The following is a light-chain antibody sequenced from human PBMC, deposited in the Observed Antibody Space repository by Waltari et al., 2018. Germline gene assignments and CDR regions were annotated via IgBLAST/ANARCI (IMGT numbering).Light chain of an antibody. CDR2: GAP. Sequence: EIVMTQSPATLSVSPGERATLSCRASQSVNSHLAWYQQKPGQAPRLLIYGAPTWATGIPARFSGSGSGTEFTLTISSLQSEDFAVYYCQQYDNWPWTFGQGTKVEIK. CDR3: QQYDNWPWT. J-gene: IGKJ1*01. CDR1: QSVNSH. V-gene: IGKV3-15*01.